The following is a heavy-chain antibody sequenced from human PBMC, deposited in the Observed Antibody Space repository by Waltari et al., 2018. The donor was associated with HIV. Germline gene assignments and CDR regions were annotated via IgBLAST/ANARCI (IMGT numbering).Heavy chain of an antibody. Sequence: QVQLQESGPGLVKPSETLSLTCTVSGGSISSYYWSWIRQPPGKGLEWIGYIYYSGSTNYNPSLKSRVTISVDTSKNQFSLKLSSVTAADTAVYYCARVVTMVRGVSAFDIWGQGTMVTVSS. J-gene: IGHJ3*02. CDR1: GGSISSYY. V-gene: IGHV4-59*01. D-gene: IGHD3-10*01. CDR2: IYYSGST. CDR3: ARVVTMVRGVSAFDI.